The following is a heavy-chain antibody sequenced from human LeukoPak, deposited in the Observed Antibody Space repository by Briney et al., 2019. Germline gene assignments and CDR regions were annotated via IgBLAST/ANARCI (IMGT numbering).Heavy chain of an antibody. CDR2: ISYDGSNK. J-gene: IGHJ6*03. V-gene: IGHV3-30*04. D-gene: IGHD4-23*01. CDR1: GFTFSSYA. CDR3: ARDVYGGSGYYYYYMDV. Sequence: GGSLRLSCAASGFTFSSYAMHWVRQAPGKGLEWVAVISYDGSNKYYADSVKGRFTISRDNSKNTLYLQMNSLRAEDTAVYYCARDVYGGSGYYYYYMDVWGKGTTVTVSS.